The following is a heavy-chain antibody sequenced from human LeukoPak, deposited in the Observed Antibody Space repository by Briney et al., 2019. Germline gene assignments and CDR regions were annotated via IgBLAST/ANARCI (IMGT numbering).Heavy chain of an antibody. CDR2: IRSKVYGGTP. CDR3: TRDQTPYY. Sequence: GGSLRLSCAASGLTFSRYSMNWVRQAPGKGLEWVGFIRSKVYGGTPEYAASVKGRFTISRDDSKGIAYLQMNSLKTEDTAVYYCTRDQTPYYWGQGTLVTVSS. V-gene: IGHV3-49*04. CDR1: GLTFSRYS. J-gene: IGHJ4*02.